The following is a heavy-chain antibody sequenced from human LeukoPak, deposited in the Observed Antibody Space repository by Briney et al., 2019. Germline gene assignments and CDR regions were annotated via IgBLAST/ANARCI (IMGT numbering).Heavy chain of an antibody. J-gene: IGHJ6*03. D-gene: IGHD1-26*01. CDR1: GFTFSSYG. Sequence: GGSLRLSCAASGFTFSSYGMHWVRQAPGKGLEWVAVISYDGSNKYYADSVKGRFTISRDNSKNTLYLQMNRLRAEDTAVYYCAKDHGSYYYYYMDVWGKGTTVTVSS. CDR3: AKDHGSYYYYYMDV. V-gene: IGHV3-30*18. CDR2: ISYDGSNK.